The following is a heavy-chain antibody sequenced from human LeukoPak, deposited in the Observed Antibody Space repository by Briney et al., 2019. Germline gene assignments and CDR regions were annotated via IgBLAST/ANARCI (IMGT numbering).Heavy chain of an antibody. CDR3: ARGSRGSGGNYFVD. V-gene: IGHV3-30*10. CDR1: GFRFSDDQ. D-gene: IGHD3-10*01. Sequence: PGKSLRLSCAASGFRFSDDQMHWVRQAPGKGLQWVALISYDGANKAYTDSVKGRSTISRDNSKNMVYLQMSSLRFEDTAVYYCARGSRGSGGNYFVDWGQGALITVSS. CDR2: ISYDGANK. J-gene: IGHJ4*02.